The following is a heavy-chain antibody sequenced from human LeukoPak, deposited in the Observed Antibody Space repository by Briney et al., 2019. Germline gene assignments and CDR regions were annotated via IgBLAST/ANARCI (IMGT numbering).Heavy chain of an antibody. CDR1: GFTFSDYY. Sequence: GGSLRLSCAASGFTFSDYYMSWIRQAPGKGLEWVSYISSSSYTNYADSVKGRFTISRDNAKNSLYLQMNSLRAEDTAVYYCAGGGPEEDYFDYWGQGTLVTVSS. J-gene: IGHJ4*02. CDR3: AGGGPEEDYFDY. D-gene: IGHD1-14*01. V-gene: IGHV3-11*06. CDR2: ISSSSYT.